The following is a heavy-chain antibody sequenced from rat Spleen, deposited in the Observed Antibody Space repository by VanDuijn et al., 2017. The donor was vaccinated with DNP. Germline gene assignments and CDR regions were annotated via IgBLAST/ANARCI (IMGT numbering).Heavy chain of an antibody. CDR2: ISYSGST. CDR1: GYSITSNY. CDR3: ARERYYYYSGFDY. J-gene: IGHJ2*01. Sequence: EVQLQESGPGLVKPSQSLSLTCSVTGYSITSNYWGWIRKFPGNKMEWIGHISYSGSTSYNPSLKSRISITRDTSKNQFFLQLNSVTTEDTATYYCARERYYYYSGFDYWGQGVMVTVSS. V-gene: IGHV3-1*01. D-gene: IGHD1-2*01.